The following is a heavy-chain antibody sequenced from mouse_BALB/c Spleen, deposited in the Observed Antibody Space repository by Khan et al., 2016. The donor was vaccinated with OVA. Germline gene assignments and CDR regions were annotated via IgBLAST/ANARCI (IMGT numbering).Heavy chain of an antibody. CDR1: GFPLSRYS. CDR3: GRNRDGGSYWFFDV. D-gene: IGHD1-2*01. CDR2: IWAGGST. J-gene: IGHJ1*01. V-gene: IGHV2-6-4*01. Sequence: QVQLKESGPGLVAPSQSLSITCTVSGFPLSRYSVHWVRQPPGKGLEWLGMIWAGGSTDYNSALKSRLSINKDNSKSQLFLKMNSLQTDDTAIYXCGRNRDGGSYWFFDVWGAGTTVTVSS.